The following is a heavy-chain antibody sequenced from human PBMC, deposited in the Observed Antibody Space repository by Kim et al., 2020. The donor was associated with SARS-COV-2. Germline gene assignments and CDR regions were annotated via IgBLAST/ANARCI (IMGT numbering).Heavy chain of an antibody. CDR1: GYTFTSYY. D-gene: IGHD1-26*01. CDR2: INPSGGST. Sequence: ASVKVSCKASGYTFTSYYMHWVRQAPGQGLEWMGIINPSGGSTSYAQKFQGRVTMTRDTSTSTVYMELSSLRSEDTAVYYCARDSVGAKESNWFDPWGQGTLVTVSS. CDR3: ARDSVGAKESNWFDP. J-gene: IGHJ5*02. V-gene: IGHV1-46*01.